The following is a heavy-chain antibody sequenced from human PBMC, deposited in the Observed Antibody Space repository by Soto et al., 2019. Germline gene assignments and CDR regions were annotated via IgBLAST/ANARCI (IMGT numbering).Heavy chain of an antibody. CDR2: IYYSGST. D-gene: IGHD1-1*01. Sequence: QLQLQESGPGLVKPSETLSLTCTVSGGSISSSSYYWGWIRQPPGKGLEWIGSIYYSGSTYYNPSLKSRVSITVDTSKNQFSLKLSPVTAADTAVYYCARHPRAVQLERLHYYYYYMDVWGKGTTVTVSS. J-gene: IGHJ6*03. CDR1: GGSISSSSYY. CDR3: ARHPRAVQLERLHYYYYYMDV. V-gene: IGHV4-39*01.